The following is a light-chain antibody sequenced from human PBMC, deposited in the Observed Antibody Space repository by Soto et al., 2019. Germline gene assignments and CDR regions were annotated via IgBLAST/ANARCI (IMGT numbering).Light chain of an antibody. V-gene: IGKV3-15*01. CDR3: QQYNNWPRLT. CDR2: GAS. CDR1: QSVSSN. J-gene: IGKJ4*01. Sequence: EIVMTQSPATLSVSPGERATLSCRASQSVSSNLAWYQQKPGQAPRLLIYGASTRATGIPARFSGSGSGTEFTLTISSLQSEDFVVYYSQQYNNWPRLTFGGGTKVEIK.